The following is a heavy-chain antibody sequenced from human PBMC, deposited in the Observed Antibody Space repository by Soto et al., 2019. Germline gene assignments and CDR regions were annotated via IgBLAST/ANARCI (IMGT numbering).Heavy chain of an antibody. J-gene: IGHJ6*02. CDR3: ASSAYYDILTCLSPHPKYGMDF. CDR2: INAGNGNT. CDR1: GYTFTSYA. V-gene: IGHV1-3*01. D-gene: IGHD3-9*01. Sequence: ASVKVSCKASGYTFTSYAMHWVRQAPGQRLEWMGWINAGNGNTKYSQKFQGRVTITRDTSASTAYMELSSLRSEDTAVYYCASSAYYDILTCLSPHPKYGMDFWGQGTTVTVSS.